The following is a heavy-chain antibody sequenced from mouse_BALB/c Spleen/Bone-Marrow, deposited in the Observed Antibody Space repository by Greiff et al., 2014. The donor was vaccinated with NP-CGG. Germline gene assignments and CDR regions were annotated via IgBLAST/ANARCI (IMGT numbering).Heavy chain of an antibody. J-gene: IGHJ4*01. CDR2: INPSSGYT. CDR3: ARENYDYDGDSMDY. CDR1: GYTFTYYT. D-gene: IGHD2-4*01. Sequence: QVQLQQSAAELARPGASVKMSCKTSGYTFTYYTMHWVKQRPGQGLEWIGYINPSSGYTDYNQKFKDKTTLTTDKSSSTAYLQMNSLTSEDSAVYYCARENYDYDGDSMDYWGQGTSVTVSS. V-gene: IGHV1-4*02.